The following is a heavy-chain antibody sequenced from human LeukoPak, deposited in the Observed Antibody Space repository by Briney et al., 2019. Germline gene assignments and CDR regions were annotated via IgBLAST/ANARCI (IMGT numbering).Heavy chain of an antibody. V-gene: IGHV6-1*01. J-gene: IGHJ4*02. CDR2: TYYRSKWYN. D-gene: IGHD3-22*01. CDR1: GDSVSSNSAA. CDR3: ARAAYYYDSSGYYYPTVDY. Sequence: SQTLSLTCAISGDSVSSNSAAWNWIRQSPSRGLEWLGRTYYRSKWYNDYAVSVKSRITINPDTSMNQFSLQLNSVTPEDTAVYYCARAAYYYDSSGYYYPTVDYWGQGTLVTVSS.